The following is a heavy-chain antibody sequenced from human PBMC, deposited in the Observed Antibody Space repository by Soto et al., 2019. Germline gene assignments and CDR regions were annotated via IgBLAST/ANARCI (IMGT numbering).Heavy chain of an antibody. Sequence: PYETVSLTYTFSAGSISFYCCSWIRQPPARALEWMAYISYRGSTDYNPSLKSRVTRSVDTSKKQGCLRLTSVTAADTAVYYCARAGWETKIVGGDGFDIWGQGTMVTVAS. CDR3: ARAGWETKIVGGDGFDI. V-gene: IGHV4-59*01. D-gene: IGHD3-22*01. CDR2: ISYRGST. CDR1: AGSISFYC. J-gene: IGHJ3*02.